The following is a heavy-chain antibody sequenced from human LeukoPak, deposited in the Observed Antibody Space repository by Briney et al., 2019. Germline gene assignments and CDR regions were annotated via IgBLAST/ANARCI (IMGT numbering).Heavy chain of an antibody. CDR1: GDSISRSDSY. V-gene: IGHV4-39*01. CDR2: IYYSGRT. CDR3: ARRRYYDGSGYLE. J-gene: IGHJ1*01. Sequence: SETLSLTCSLSGDSISRSDSYWDWIRQAPGKGLEWIGTIYYSGRTYYSPTLKSRVTMSVDRSNNQFSLNLRPVTAADTAVYYCARRRYYDGSGYLEWGQGTLLSVSS. D-gene: IGHD3-22*01.